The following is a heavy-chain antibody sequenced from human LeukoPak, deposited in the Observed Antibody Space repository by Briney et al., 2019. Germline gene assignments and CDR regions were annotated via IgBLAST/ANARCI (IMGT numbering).Heavy chain of an antibody. CDR3: ARGRITMVRGDFDY. CDR2: ISAYNGNT. V-gene: IGHV1-18*01. Sequence: ASVKVSCKASGYTFTSYGISWVRQAPGQGLEWMGWISAYNGNTNYAQKLQGRVTMTTDTSTSTAFMELRSLRSDDTAVYYCARGRITMVRGDFDYWGQGTLVTVSS. J-gene: IGHJ4*02. CDR1: GYTFTSYG. D-gene: IGHD3-10*01.